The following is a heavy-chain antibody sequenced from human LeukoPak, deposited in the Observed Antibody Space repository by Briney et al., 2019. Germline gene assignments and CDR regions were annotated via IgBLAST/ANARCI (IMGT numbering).Heavy chain of an antibody. V-gene: IGHV3-23*01. D-gene: IGHD6-19*01. CDR3: AKMPVSYSSGWSTFDY. J-gene: IGHJ4*02. CDR2: IGGSDGRT. Sequence: GGSLRLSCAASGFTFSSYAMSWVRQAPVKGLEWVSGIGGSDGRTYYADSVKGRFTISRDNSENTLYLQMNSLRAEDTAIYYCAKMPVSYSSGWSTFDYWGQGSLVTVSS. CDR1: GFTFSSYA.